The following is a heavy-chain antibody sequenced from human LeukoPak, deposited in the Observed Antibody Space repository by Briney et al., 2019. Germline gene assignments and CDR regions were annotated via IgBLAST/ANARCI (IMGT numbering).Heavy chain of an antibody. J-gene: IGHJ4*02. CDR3: AIAGDSSGYSDY. CDR2: INHRGST. Sequence: SETLSLTCAVHGGSFSGYYWSWIRQPPGKGLEWIGEINHRGSTNYKPSLKSRVTISVDTSKNQYSLKLSSVIAADSAGYYCAIAGDSSGYSDYWGQGTLVTVSS. D-gene: IGHD3-22*01. V-gene: IGHV4-34*01. CDR1: GGSFSGYY.